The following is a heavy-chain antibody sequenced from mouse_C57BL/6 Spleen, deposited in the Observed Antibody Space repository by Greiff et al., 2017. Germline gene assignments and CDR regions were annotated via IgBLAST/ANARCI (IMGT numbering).Heavy chain of an antibody. CDR3: ARRGSTLVASYYAMDY. Sequence: EVMLVESGGDLVKPGGSLTLSCAASGFTFSSYGMSWVRQTPDKRLEWVATISSGGSYTYYPDSVKGRFTISRDHAKNTLDLQMSSLKSEDTAMYYCARRGSTLVASYYAMDYGGQGTSVTVSS. D-gene: IGHD1-1*01. CDR2: ISSGGSYT. V-gene: IGHV5-6*02. J-gene: IGHJ4*01. CDR1: GFTFSSYG.